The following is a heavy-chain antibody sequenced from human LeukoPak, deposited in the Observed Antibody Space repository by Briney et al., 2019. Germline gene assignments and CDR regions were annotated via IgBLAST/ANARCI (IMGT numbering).Heavy chain of an antibody. CDR3: AKEARVLLWFGELFSLDY. CDR1: GFTFSSYG. J-gene: IGHJ4*02. CDR2: IRYDGSNK. V-gene: IGHV3-30*02. D-gene: IGHD3-10*01. Sequence: GGSLRLSCAASGFTFSSYGMHWVRQAPGKGLEWVAFIRYDGSNKYYADSVKGRFTISRDNSKNTLYLQMNSLRAEDTAVYYCAKEARVLLWFGELFSLDYWGQGTLVTVSS.